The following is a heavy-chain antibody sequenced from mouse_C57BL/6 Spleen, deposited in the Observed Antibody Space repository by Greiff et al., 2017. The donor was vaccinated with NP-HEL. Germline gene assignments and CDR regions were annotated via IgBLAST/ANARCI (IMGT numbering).Heavy chain of an antibody. CDR3: ARRGAMVSDY. J-gene: IGHJ2*01. D-gene: IGHD2-2*01. CDR1: GFTFSSYG. Sequence: DVKLVESGGDLVKPGGSLKLSCAASGFTFSSYGMSWVRQTPDKRLEWVATISSGGSYTYYPDSVKGRFTISRDNAKNTLYLQMSSLKSEDTAMYYCARRGAMVSDYWGQGTTLTVSS. CDR2: ISSGGSYT. V-gene: IGHV5-6*02.